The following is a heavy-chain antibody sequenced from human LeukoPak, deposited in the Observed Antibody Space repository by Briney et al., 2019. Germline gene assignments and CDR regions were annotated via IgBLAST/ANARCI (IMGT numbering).Heavy chain of an antibody. D-gene: IGHD2-2*02. Sequence: GGSLRLSCAASGFTFSRNAMHWVRQAPGKGLEWVAVISYDGKFAYYEDSVKGRFTISRDNSKDTLSLQMNSLSTEDTAVYYCAKDRGSAIASHFFDDWGQGTLVTVSS. CDR2: ISYDGKFA. CDR1: GFTFSRNA. CDR3: AKDRGSAIASHFFDD. J-gene: IGHJ4*02. V-gene: IGHV3-30*18.